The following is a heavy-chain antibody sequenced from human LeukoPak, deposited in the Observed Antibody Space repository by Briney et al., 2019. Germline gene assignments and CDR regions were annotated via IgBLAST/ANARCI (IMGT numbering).Heavy chain of an antibody. CDR2: KYYSGST. CDR3: ARGRSYGFDFDS. Sequence: SETLSLTCDVSGVSINTCCYYWTWIRQPPGKGLGWIGYKYYSGSTRYNSSLRRRLTISLDSSKNQFSLRLTSVTAADTAVYYCARGRSYGFDFDSWGPGTLVIVSS. CDR1: GVSINTCCYY. J-gene: IGHJ4*02. V-gene: IGHV4-61*01. D-gene: IGHD5-18*01.